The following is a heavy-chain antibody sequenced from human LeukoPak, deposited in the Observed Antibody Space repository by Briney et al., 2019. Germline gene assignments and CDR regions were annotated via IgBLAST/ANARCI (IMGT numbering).Heavy chain of an antibody. J-gene: IGHJ5*02. Sequence: PSGTLSLTCAVSGASISSYYWSWIRQPPGKGLEWIGYIYYSGSTYSNPSLKSRVTLSVDTSRNQFSLKLNSATAADTAVYFCARHPLKAYVSDWFDPWGQGTLVTVSS. D-gene: IGHD3-10*02. CDR1: GASISSYY. CDR2: IYYSGST. V-gene: IGHV4-59*01. CDR3: ARHPLKAYVSDWFDP.